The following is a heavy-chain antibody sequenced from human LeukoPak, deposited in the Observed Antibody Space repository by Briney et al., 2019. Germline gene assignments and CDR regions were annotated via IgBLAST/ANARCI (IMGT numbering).Heavy chain of an antibody. CDR2: ISTNKGNT. V-gene: IGHV1-18*01. CDR3: VRDIQWRFDP. Sequence: GASVKVSCKASGYIFTSYGISWVRQAPGHGLEWMGWISTNKGNTNYAQRLQGRVTMTTDTSTSTAYMELRSLRSDDTAIYYCVRDIQWRFDPWGQGTLITVSS. J-gene: IGHJ5*02. D-gene: IGHD2-8*01. CDR1: GYIFTSYG.